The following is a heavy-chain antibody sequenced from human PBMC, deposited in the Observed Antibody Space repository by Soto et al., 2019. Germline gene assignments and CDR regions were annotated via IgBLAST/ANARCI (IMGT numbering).Heavy chain of an antibody. J-gene: IGHJ5*01. Sequence: ASVKVSCKASGYTFTSYGISWVRQAPGQGLEWMGWISAYNGNTNYAQKLQGRVTMTTDTSTSTAYMELRSLRSDDTAVYYCARIQRGSGSYWFDPWGQGTLVTVSS. V-gene: IGHV1-18*01. CDR1: GYTFTSYG. CDR2: ISAYNGNT. CDR3: ARIQRGSGSYWFDP. D-gene: IGHD3-10*01.